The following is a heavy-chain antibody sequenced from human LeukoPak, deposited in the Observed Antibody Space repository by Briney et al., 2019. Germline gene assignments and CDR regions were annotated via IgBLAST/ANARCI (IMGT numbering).Heavy chain of an antibody. Sequence: SETLSLTCTVSGGSISSYYWSWIRQPPGKGLKWIGYIYYSGSTNYNPSLKSRVTISVDTSKNQFSLKLSSVTAADTAVYYCARGFMEYDSSGYYLSSWRYFQHWGQGTLVTVSS. D-gene: IGHD3-22*01. CDR2: IYYSGST. CDR1: GGSISSYY. CDR3: ARGFMEYDSSGYYLSSWRYFQH. V-gene: IGHV4-59*01. J-gene: IGHJ1*01.